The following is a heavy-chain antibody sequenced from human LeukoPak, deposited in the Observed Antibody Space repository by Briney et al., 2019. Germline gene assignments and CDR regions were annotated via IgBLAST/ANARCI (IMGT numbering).Heavy chain of an antibody. J-gene: IGHJ4*02. Sequence: PGGSLRLSCAASGFTFSSHSMNWVRQAPGKGLEWISYITSSSSTTYYADSVKGRFSVSRDNAKNSLYLQMNSLRAEDTAVYYCARDEWSGTPYYFDYWGQGTLVTVSS. V-gene: IGHV3-48*01. CDR1: GFTFSSHS. CDR3: ARDEWSGTPYYFDY. CDR2: ITSSSSTT. D-gene: IGHD3-10*01.